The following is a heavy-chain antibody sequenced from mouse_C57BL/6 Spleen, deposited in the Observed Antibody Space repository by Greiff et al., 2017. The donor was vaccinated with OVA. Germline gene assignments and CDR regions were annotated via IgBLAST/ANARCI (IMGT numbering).Heavy chain of an antibody. CDR3: ARDHYDYDGVWFAY. CDR2: ISYDGSN. V-gene: IGHV3-6*01. J-gene: IGHJ3*01. CDR1: GYSITSGYY. Sequence: EVKLQESGPGLVKPSQSLSLTCSVTGYSITSGYYWNWIRQFPGNKLEWMGYISYDGSNNYNPSLKNRISITRDTSKNQFFLKLNSVTTEDTATYYCARDHYDYDGVWFAYWGQGTLVTVSA. D-gene: IGHD2-4*01.